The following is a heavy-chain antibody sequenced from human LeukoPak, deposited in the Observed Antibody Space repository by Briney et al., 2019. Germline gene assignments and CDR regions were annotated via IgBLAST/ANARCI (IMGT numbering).Heavy chain of an antibody. Sequence: GGSLRLSCAASGFTFSSYAMSWVRQAPGKGLEWVSGITGSGGSTYYADSVKGRFTISRDNSKNTLYLQMNSLRAEDTAVYYCARDGRYYDSSGYYSFYWGQGTLVTVSS. CDR1: GFTFSSYA. CDR3: ARDGRYYDSSGYYSFY. CDR2: ITGSGGST. J-gene: IGHJ4*02. D-gene: IGHD3-22*01. V-gene: IGHV3-23*01.